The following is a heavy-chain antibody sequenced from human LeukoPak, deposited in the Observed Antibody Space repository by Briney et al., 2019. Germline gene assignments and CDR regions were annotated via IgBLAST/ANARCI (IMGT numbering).Heavy chain of an antibody. Sequence: PSETLSLTCTVSGGSISSYYWSWIRQPAGKGLEWIGRIYTSGSTSYNPSLKSRVTMSVDTSKNQFSLKLSSVTAADTAVYYCARVETGYSSSWYDYWGQGTLVTVSS. CDR1: GGSISSYY. V-gene: IGHV4-4*07. J-gene: IGHJ4*02. CDR2: IYTSGST. D-gene: IGHD6-13*01. CDR3: ARVETGYSSSWYDY.